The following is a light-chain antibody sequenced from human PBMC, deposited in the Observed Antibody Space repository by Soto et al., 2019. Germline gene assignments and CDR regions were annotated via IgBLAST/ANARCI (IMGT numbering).Light chain of an antibody. CDR2: GVS. J-gene: IGKJ5*01. CDR1: QSVSSSY. CDR3: QQYNNWPPT. Sequence: ELVLTQSPGTLSLSPGERATLSCRASQSVSSSYLAWYQQKPGQAPRLLIYGVSTRATGIPARFSGSGSGTEFTLTISSLQSEDSAVYYCQQYNNWPPTFGQGTRLEIK. V-gene: IGKV3-15*01.